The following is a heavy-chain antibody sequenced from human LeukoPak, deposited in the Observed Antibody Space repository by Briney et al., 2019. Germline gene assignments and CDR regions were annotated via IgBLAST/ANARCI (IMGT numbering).Heavy chain of an antibody. CDR3: ARVWTPGPYYYYGMDV. D-gene: IGHD3/OR15-3a*01. V-gene: IGHV3-53*01. CDR1: GFTVSSNY. CDR2: IYSGGST. Sequence: GGSLRLSCAASGFTVSSNYMSWVRQAPGKGLEWVSVIYSGGSTYYADSVKGRFTISRDNSKNTLYLQMSSLRAEDTAVYYCARVWTPGPYYYYGMDVWGQGTTVTVSS. J-gene: IGHJ6*02.